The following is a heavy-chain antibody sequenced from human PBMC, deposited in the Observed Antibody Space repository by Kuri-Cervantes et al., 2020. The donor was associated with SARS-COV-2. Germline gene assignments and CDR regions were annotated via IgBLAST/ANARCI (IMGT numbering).Heavy chain of an antibody. V-gene: IGHV3-33*06. Sequence: LSLTCAASGFTFSSYGMHWVRQAPGKGLEWVAVIWYDGSNKYYADSVKGRFTISRDNSKNTLYLQMNSLRAEDTAVYYCAKDALRDFGVVIIPRFDYWGQGTLVTGSS. J-gene: IGHJ4*02. CDR3: AKDALRDFGVVIIPRFDY. CDR2: IWYDGSNK. D-gene: IGHD3-3*01. CDR1: GFTFSSYG.